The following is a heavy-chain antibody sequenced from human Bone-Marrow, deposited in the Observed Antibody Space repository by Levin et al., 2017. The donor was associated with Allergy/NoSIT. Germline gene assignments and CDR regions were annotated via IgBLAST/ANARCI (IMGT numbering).Heavy chain of an antibody. J-gene: IGHJ4*02. CDR1: GYTFTGYY. D-gene: IGHD5-24*01. CDR2: INPNSGGT. V-gene: IGHV1-2*02. Sequence: ASVKVSCKASGYTFTGYYMHWVRQAPGQGLEWMGWINPNSGGTNYAQKFQGRVTMTRDTSISTAYMELSRLRSDDTAVYYCARDNRHRGLHKGYYFDYWGQGTLVTVSS. CDR3: ARDNRHRGLHKGYYFDY.